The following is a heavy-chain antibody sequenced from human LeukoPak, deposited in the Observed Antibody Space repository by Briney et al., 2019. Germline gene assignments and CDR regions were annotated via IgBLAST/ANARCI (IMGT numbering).Heavy chain of an antibody. J-gene: IGHJ6*02. D-gene: IGHD5-12*01. CDR1: GFTFSSYA. CDR2: VSGSGGST. CDR3: ARDPRSGYLYGMDV. Sequence: PGGSLRLSCAASGFTFSSYAMSWVRQAPGKGLEWVSGVSGSGGSTYYADSVKGRFTISRDNSKNTLYLEMNSLRAGDTAVYYCARDPRSGYLYGMDVWGQGTTVTVSS. V-gene: IGHV3-23*01.